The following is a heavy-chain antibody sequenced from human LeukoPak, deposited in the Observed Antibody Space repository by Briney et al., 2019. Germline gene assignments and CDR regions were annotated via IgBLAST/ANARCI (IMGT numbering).Heavy chain of an antibody. CDR3: ARHPHMITFGGVTYYFDY. J-gene: IGHJ4*02. CDR1: GGSISSYY. D-gene: IGHD3-16*01. V-gene: IGHV4-59*08. Sequence: SETLSLTCTVSGGSISSYYWSWIRQPPGKGLEWSGYIYYSGSTNYNPSLKSRVTISVDTSKNQFSLKLSSVTAADTAVYYCARHPHMITFGGVTYYFDYWGQGTLVTVSS. CDR2: IYYSGST.